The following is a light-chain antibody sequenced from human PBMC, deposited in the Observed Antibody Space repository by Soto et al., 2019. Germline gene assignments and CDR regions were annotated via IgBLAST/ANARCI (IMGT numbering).Light chain of an antibody. CDR2: DAS. J-gene: IGKJ5*01. CDR3: QQFSSYPLT. CDR1: QSVASNY. V-gene: IGKV3-20*01. Sequence: ENVFTPSPGTPSLSPGARATLSCRASQSVASNYLGWYQQKPGQAPRLLIYDASSRATGIPDRFSGGGSGTDFTLTISRLEPEDFAVYYCQQFSSYPLTFGGGTRLEIK.